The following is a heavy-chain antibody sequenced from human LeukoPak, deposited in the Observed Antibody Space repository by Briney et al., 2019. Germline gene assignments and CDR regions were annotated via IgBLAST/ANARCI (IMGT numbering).Heavy chain of an antibody. J-gene: IGHJ3*02. CDR3: TTDAGSSWFLDAFDI. CDR2: IKSKTDGGTT. V-gene: IGHV3-15*01. CDR1: GFTFSNAW. D-gene: IGHD6-13*01. Sequence: PGGSLRLSCAASGFTFSNAWMSWVRQAPGKGLEWVGRIKSKTDGGTTDYAAPVKGRFTISRDDSKNTLYLQMNSLKTEDTAVYYCTTDAGSSWFLDAFDIWGQGTMVTVSS.